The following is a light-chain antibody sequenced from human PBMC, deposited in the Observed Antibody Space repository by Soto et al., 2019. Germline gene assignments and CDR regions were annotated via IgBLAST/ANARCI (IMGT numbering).Light chain of an antibody. V-gene: IGLV2-14*03. CDR1: SSDVGGYDY. CDR2: DVS. CDR3: SSYTCSSTTDV. Sequence: QSALTQPASVSGSPGQSITISCTGSSSDVGGYDYVSWYQHHPGKAPKLMIHDVSNRPSGVSNRFSGSKYGNTASLTISGLQAEDEADSYCSSYTCSSTTDVFGTGTKLTVL. J-gene: IGLJ1*01.